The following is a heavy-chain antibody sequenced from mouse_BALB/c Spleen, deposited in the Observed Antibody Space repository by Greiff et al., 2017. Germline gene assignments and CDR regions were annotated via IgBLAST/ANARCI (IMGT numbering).Heavy chain of an antibody. D-gene: IGHD2-12*01. V-gene: IGHV5-4*02. Sequence: EVMLVESGGGLVKPGGSLKLSCAASGFTFSDYYMYWVRQTPEKRLEWVATISDGGSYTYYPDSVKGRFTISRDNAKNNLYLQMSSLKSEDTAMYYCARGSYYPYYYAMDYWGQGTSVTVSS. J-gene: IGHJ4*01. CDR2: ISDGGSYT. CDR1: GFTFSDYY. CDR3: ARGSYYPYYYAMDY.